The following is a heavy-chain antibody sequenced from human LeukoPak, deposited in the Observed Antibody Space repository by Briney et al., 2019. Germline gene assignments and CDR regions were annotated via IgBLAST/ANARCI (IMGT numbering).Heavy chain of an antibody. CDR2: ISSGSSYM. J-gene: IGHJ4*02. V-gene: IGHV3-21*01. D-gene: IGHD1-1*01. Sequence: GGSLRLSCAASGFTFSGYSMNWVRQAPGKGLEWVSSISSGSSYMYYPDSVKGRFTISRDNPKSSLYLQMNSLRAEDTAVYYCARGTGRFHYWGQGTLVTVSS. CDR1: GFTFSGYS. CDR3: ARGTGRFHY.